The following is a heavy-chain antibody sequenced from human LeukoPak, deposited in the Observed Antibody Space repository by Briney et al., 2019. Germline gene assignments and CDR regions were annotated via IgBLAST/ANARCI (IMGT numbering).Heavy chain of an antibody. V-gene: IGHV4-34*01. Sequence: PSETLSLTCAVYGGSFSGYYWSWIRQPPGKGLEWIGEINHSGSTNYNPSLKSRVTISVDTSKNQFSLKLSSVTAADTAVYYCARSPHFGQCFDYWGQGTLVTVSS. CDR3: ARSPHFGQCFDY. CDR2: INHSGST. J-gene: IGHJ4*02. D-gene: IGHD3-10*01. CDR1: GGSFSGYY.